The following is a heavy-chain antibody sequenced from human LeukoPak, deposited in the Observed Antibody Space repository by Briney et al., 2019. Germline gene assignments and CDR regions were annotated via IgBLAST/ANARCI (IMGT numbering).Heavy chain of an antibody. V-gene: IGHV1-69*01. D-gene: IGHD2-2*01. CDR2: IIPIFGTA. J-gene: IGHJ4*02. CDR3: AREFLQYQLPYVGGFDY. Sequence: PVKVSCKASGGTFSSYAISWVRQAPGQGLEWMGGIIPIFGTANYAQKFQGRVTITADESTSTAYMELSSLRSEDTAVYYCAREFLQYQLPYVGGFDYWGQGTLVTVSS. CDR1: GGTFSSYA.